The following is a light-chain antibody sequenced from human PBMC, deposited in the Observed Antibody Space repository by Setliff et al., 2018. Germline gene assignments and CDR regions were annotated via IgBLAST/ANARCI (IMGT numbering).Light chain of an antibody. Sequence: QSALTQPPSASGSPGQSVTISCTGTSSDVGGYNYVSWYQQHPGKAPNLMIYEVSKRPSGVPDRFSGSKSGNTASLTVSGLQAEDEADYYCSSYAGSNTPYGFGTGTKSPS. CDR1: SSDVGGYNY. J-gene: IGLJ1*01. CDR2: EVS. CDR3: SSYAGSNTPYG. V-gene: IGLV2-8*01.